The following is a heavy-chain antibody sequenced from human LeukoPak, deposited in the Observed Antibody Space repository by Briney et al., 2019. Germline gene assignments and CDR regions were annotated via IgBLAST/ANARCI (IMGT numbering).Heavy chain of an antibody. CDR1: GYTFTSYG. CDR3: ASGDDLRTLPFDY. CDR2: ISAYNGNT. V-gene: IGHV1-18*01. J-gene: IGHJ4*02. D-gene: IGHD3/OR15-3a*01. Sequence: ASVKVSCKASGYTFTSYGISWVRQAPGQGLEWMGWISAYNGNTNYAQKFQGRVTITADESTSTAYMELSSLRSEDTAVYYCASGDDLRTLPFDYWGQGTLVTVSS.